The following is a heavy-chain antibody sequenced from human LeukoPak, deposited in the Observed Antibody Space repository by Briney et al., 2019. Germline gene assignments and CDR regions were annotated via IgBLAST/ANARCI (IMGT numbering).Heavy chain of an antibody. D-gene: IGHD6-13*01. CDR2: ISGSGDST. CDR1: GFTFSSYA. Sequence: PGGSLRLSCAASGFTFSSYAMSWVRQAPGKGLEWVSAISGSGDSTYYADSAKGRFTISRDNSKNTLYLQMNSLRAEDTAVYYCAKVRYRSNWDGFDPWGQGTLVTVSS. CDR3: AKVRYRSNWDGFDP. J-gene: IGHJ5*02. V-gene: IGHV3-23*01.